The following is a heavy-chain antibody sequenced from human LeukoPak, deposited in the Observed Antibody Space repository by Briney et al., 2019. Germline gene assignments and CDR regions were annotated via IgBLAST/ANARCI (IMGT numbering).Heavy chain of an antibody. CDR1: GYSFTNYW. V-gene: IGHV5-51*01. CDR2: IYPGDSDT. Sequence: GESLKISCKGSGYSFTNYWIGWVRQTPGKGLEWMGIIYPGDSDTRYSPSFQGQVTMSVDKSISTAYLQWSSLKASDTAMYYCARRATVTTVYYYNGMDVWGQGTTVIVSS. CDR3: ARRATVTTVYYYNGMDV. J-gene: IGHJ6*02. D-gene: IGHD4-17*01.